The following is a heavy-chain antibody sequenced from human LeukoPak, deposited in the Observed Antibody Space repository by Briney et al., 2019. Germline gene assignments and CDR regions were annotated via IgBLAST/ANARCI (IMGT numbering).Heavy chain of an antibody. Sequence: KPGGSLRLSCAASGFTFSSYSMNWVRQAPGKGLEWVSSISTSSSYIYYADSVKGRFTISRDNARNSLYLRMNSLRAEDRAIYYCAKDDDWLRFEHWGQGTPVTVSS. CDR2: ISTSSSYI. D-gene: IGHD5-12*01. J-gene: IGHJ4*02. CDR1: GFTFSSYS. V-gene: IGHV3-21*04. CDR3: AKDDDWLRFEH.